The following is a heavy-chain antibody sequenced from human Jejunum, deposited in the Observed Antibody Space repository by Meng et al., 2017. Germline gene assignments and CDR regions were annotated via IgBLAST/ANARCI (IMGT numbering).Heavy chain of an antibody. V-gene: IGHV3-7*01. J-gene: IGHJ4*02. CDR3: VRDDRRHFYY. CDR1: GFTFSRYW. Sequence: GGSLRLSCAASGFTFSRYWMTWVRQVTGKGLEWVAFINQDGSQTYYVDSVKGRFTISRDNTKTSLYLQMNSLRADDTAVYYCVRDDRRHFYYWGQGTLVTVSS. CDR2: INQDGSQT. D-gene: IGHD3-22*01.